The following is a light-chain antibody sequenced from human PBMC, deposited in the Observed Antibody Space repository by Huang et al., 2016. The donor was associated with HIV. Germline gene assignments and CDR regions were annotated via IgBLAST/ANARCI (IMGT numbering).Light chain of an antibody. J-gene: IGKJ1*01. V-gene: IGKV3-15*01. CDR3: QHYFKWPPWT. CDR1: HSVDTN. Sequence: EVVMTQSPVTVSVSPGERARLSCRVSHSVDTNLAWYQQKPGQPPRLLIYGASTRATGNPARFSGSGFGREFTLTISSLQSEDCGLYYCQHYFKWPPWTFGQGTKVEIK. CDR2: GAS.